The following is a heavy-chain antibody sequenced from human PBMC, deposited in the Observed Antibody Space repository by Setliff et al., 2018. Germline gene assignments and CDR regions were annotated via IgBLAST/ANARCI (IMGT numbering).Heavy chain of an antibody. Sequence: HTGGSLRLSCAASGFTFSTYRMHWVRQAPGKGLEWVAVIWDDGVKKYHADSVKGRFTISRDNSKNTLYLQMNSLRPEDTAVYYCARTCSGSGCYAGLESWGQGTPVTAPQ. D-gene: IGHD2-15*01. V-gene: IGHV3-33*08. CDR1: GFTFSTYR. J-gene: IGHJ4*02. CDR3: ARTCSGSGCYAGLES. CDR2: IWDDGVKK.